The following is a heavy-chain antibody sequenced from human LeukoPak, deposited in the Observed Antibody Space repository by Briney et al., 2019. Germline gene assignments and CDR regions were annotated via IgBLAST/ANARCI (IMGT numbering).Heavy chain of an antibody. CDR3: ASTVQLEEFDY. CDR1: GFIFSSSW. Sequence: GGSLRLSCAASGFIFSSSWMSWVRQAPGKGLEWVANIKQDGSEKYYVDSVKGRFTVSRDNAKNSLYLQMNSLRAEDTAVYYCASTVQLEEFDYWGQGTLVTVSS. CDR2: IKQDGSEK. V-gene: IGHV3-7*03. D-gene: IGHD1-1*01. J-gene: IGHJ4*02.